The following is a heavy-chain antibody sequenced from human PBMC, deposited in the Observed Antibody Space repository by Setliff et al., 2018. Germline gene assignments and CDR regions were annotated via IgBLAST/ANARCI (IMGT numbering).Heavy chain of an antibody. V-gene: IGHV1-46*01. CDR2: INHSSGRT. CDR3: ARDVFPYHYEGAFDI. CDR1: GYTFTSHY. D-gene: IGHD3-22*01. J-gene: IGHJ3*02. Sequence: ASVKVSCKASGYTFTSHYMHWVRQAPGLGLEWMGTINHSSGRTSYAQKFQGRVTMTRDTSRSKVYMDMSSLRSEDTAVYYCARDVFPYHYEGAFDIWGQGTMVTVSS.